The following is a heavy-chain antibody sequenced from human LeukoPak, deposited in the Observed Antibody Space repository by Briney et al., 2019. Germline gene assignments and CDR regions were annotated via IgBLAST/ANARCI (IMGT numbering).Heavy chain of an antibody. D-gene: IGHD1-26*01. CDR3: ARLGSYHDF. CDR1: GASISNYY. V-gene: IGHV4-4*09. Sequence: SETLSLTCTVSGASISNYYWSWIRQTPQKGLEWMGHIHSSGGSSYYPSLKSRLTLSIDTSRNQLSLKLPSVTAADTAVYFCARLGSYHDFWGQGALVTVSS. J-gene: IGHJ4*02. CDR2: IHSSGGS.